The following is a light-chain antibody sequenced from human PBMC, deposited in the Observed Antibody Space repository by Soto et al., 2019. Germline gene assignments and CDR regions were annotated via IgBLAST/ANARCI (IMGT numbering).Light chain of an antibody. CDR2: GAS. CDR3: QQYNNWLHTWT. CDR1: HIVSIN. V-gene: IGKV3-15*01. J-gene: IGKJ1*01. Sequence: EIVMTQSPATLSVSPCEIATLSCSSIHIVSINLSWYQQKPGQAPRLLIYGASTRATGIPARFSGSGSGTEFTLTISSLQSEDFAVYYCQQYNNWLHTWTFGQGTKVDIK.